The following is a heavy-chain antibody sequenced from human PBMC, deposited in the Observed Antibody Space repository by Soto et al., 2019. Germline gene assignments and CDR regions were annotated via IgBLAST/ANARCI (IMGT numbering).Heavy chain of an antibody. J-gene: IGHJ4*02. CDR2: ISGSGGDT. Sequence: EVQLLESGGGLVQPGGSLSLSCAASGFTFSSFALSWVRQAPGKGLQWVSAISGSGGDTDHADSVKGRFTISRDNSKNTLFLQMNSLRAEDTAIYYCAGPGYSSQDYWGQGTLVTVSS. CDR1: GFTFSSFA. V-gene: IGHV3-23*01. CDR3: AGPGYSSQDY. D-gene: IGHD5-18*01.